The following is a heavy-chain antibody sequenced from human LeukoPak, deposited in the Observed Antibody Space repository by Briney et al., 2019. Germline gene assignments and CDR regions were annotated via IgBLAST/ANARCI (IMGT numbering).Heavy chain of an antibody. CDR3: ARLAALGDWFDP. CDR2: IIPIFGTA. D-gene: IGHD6-6*01. CDR1: GGTFSSCA. V-gene: IGHV1-69*05. Sequence: VASVKVSCKASGGTFSSCAISWVRQAPGQGLEWMGRIIPIFGTANYAQKFQGRVTITTDESTSTAYMELSSLRSEDTAVYYCARLAALGDWFDPWGQGTLVTVSS. J-gene: IGHJ5*02.